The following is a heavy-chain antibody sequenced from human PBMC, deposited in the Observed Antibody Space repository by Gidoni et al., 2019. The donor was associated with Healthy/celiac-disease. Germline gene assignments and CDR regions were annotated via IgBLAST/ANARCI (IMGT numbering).Heavy chain of an antibody. CDR2: INHSGST. J-gene: IGHJ6*03. Sequence: QVQLQQWGAGLLKPPETLSLTCAVSGGSFSCYFCSWIRQPPGKGLGWIGEINHSGSTSNNPSLKSRVTISVDTTKNQFSLRLSSVAAADTAVYYCARARIVAAPTYGCYYYYMDVWGKGTAVTVSS. D-gene: IGHD6-13*01. CDR3: ARARIVAAPTYGCYYYYMDV. CDR1: GGSFSCYF. V-gene: IGHV4-34*01.